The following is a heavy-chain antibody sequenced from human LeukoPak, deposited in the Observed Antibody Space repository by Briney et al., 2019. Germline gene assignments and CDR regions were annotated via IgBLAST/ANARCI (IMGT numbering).Heavy chain of an antibody. Sequence: ASVKVSCKASGYTFTNYGISWVRQAPGQGLEWMGWISTYNGNTNYAQKLQGRVTMTTDTSTSTAYMELRSLRSDDTAVYYCARVGAQEYSSSQEYDYWGQGTLVTVSS. J-gene: IGHJ4*02. D-gene: IGHD6-6*01. V-gene: IGHV1-18*01. CDR3: ARVGAQEYSSSQEYDY. CDR2: ISTYNGNT. CDR1: GYTFTNYG.